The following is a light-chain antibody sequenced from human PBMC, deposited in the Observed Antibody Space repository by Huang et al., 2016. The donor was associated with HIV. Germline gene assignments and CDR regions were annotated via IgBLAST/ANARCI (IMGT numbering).Light chain of an antibody. J-gene: IGKJ3*01. CDR3: HQYNDWPIT. Sequence: EIVMTQSPATLSVSSVGRATLSCRASQSVSTNLAWYQQKPGQAPRLLIYGASTRATGIPARCRGSGAGTELTLTISDRQSEDFAVYYCHQYNDWPITFGPGTKVDIK. CDR2: GAS. CDR1: QSVSTN. V-gene: IGKV3-15*01.